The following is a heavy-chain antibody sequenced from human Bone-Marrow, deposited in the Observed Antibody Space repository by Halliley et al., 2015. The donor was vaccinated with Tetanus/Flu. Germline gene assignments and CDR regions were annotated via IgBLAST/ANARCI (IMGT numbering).Heavy chain of an antibody. CDR2: IHFTGTT. V-gene: IGHV4-61*08. CDR3: AREGGAVAGRFDF. CDR1: RGPVSSGGYH. Sequence: TLSLTCSVSRGPVSSGGYHWSWIRQTPGRGLEWIGYIHFTGTTKYNPSLKSRVSISADMSKNQFSLNLRSVTAADTAVYYCAREGGAVAGRFDFWGQGTLVTASS. J-gene: IGHJ4*02. D-gene: IGHD6-19*01.